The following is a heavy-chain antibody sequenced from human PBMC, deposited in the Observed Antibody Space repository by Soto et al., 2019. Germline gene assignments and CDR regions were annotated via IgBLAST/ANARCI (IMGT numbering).Heavy chain of an antibody. J-gene: IGHJ3*02. D-gene: IGHD5-18*01. Sequence: GGSLGLSCAASGFTFSSYWMSWVRQAPGKGLEWVANIKQDGSEKYYVDSVKGRFTISRDNAKNSLYLQMNSLRAEDTAVYYCARRHGYSYGYTHAFDIWGQGTMVTVSS. CDR3: ARRHGYSYGYTHAFDI. CDR2: IKQDGSEK. CDR1: GFTFSSYW. V-gene: IGHV3-7*01.